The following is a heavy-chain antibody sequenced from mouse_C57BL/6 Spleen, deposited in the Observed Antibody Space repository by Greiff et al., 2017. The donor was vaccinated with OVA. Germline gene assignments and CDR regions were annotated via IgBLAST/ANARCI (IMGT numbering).Heavy chain of an antibody. Sequence: EVQLQQSGPELVKPGASVKIPCKASGYTFTDYNMDWVKQSHGKSLEWIGDINPNNGGTIYNQKFKGKATLTVDKSSSTAYMELRSLTSEDTAVDYCARLGGLRPYYAMDYWGQGTSVTVSS. CDR2: INPNNGGT. D-gene: IGHD2-4*01. CDR1: GYTFTDYN. CDR3: ARLGGLRPYYAMDY. V-gene: IGHV1-18*01. J-gene: IGHJ4*01.